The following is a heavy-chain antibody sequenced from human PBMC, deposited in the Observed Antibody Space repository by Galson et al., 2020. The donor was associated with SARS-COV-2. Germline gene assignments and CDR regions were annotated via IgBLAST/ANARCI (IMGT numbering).Heavy chain of an antibody. CDR1: GGSVSTGDYY. V-gene: IGHV4-61*08. D-gene: IGHD3-10*01. Sequence: PSETLSLTCSVSGGSVSTGDYYWSWIRKPPGKGLEWIGYIYKSGSTNYNPSLKSRVTISGDTSKNQFSLKLISMTAADTAVYYCARGSLYGSGSYDTWGQGTLVTVAS. CDR3: ARGSLYGSGSYDT. J-gene: IGHJ5*02. CDR2: IYKSGST.